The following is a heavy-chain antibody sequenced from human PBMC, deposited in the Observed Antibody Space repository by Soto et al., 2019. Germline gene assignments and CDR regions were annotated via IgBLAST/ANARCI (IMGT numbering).Heavy chain of an antibody. D-gene: IGHD6-6*01. Sequence: ASVKVSCKASGYTFTSYYMHWLRQAPGQGLEWMGIINPSGGSTSYAQKFQGRVTMTRDTSTSTVYMELSSLRSEDTAVYYCARDPSLAAHAYYYGMDVWGQGTTVTVSS. J-gene: IGHJ6*02. CDR3: ARDPSLAAHAYYYGMDV. CDR1: GYTFTSYY. CDR2: INPSGGST. V-gene: IGHV1-46*01.